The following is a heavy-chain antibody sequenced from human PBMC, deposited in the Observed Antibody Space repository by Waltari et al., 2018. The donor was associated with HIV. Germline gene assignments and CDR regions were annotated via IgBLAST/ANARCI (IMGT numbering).Heavy chain of an antibody. CDR1: GFTFRDSY. CDR3: ARVARGLRQGSFDI. V-gene: IGHV3-11*05. J-gene: IGHJ3*02. CDR2: IAVSSAYT. D-gene: IGHD2-15*01. Sequence: QVHLVESGGDLVKPGGSLRLSCVGSGFTFRDSYMTWIRQAPGKRLEGVSYIAVSSAYTNYGDSVKGRFTMSRDDAKKSLFLQINSLRPEDTAVYYCARVARGLRQGSFDIWGQGTMVTVSS.